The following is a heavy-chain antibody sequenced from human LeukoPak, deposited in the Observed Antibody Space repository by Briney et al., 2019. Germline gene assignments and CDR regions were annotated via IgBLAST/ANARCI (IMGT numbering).Heavy chain of an antibody. CDR1: GYSFTSYW. CDR3: ARHRPYGDYVVGGFAY. CDR2: IYPGDSDT. J-gene: IGHJ4*02. D-gene: IGHD4-17*01. V-gene: IGHV5-51*01. Sequence: GESLKISCKGSGYSFTSYWIGWVRQMPGKGLEWMGIIYPGDSDTRYSPSFQGQVTISADKSISTAYLQWSSLKASDTAMYYCARHRPYGDYVVGGFAYWGQGTLVTVSS.